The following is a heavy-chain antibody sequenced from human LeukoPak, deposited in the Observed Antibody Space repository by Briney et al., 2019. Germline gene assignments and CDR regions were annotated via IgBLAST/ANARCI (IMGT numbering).Heavy chain of an antibody. Sequence: SETLSLTCGVSGGSISNTNWWTWFRQPPGEGLEWIGEVNLQGSTNYNPSLKCRVAISVDKSENHISLKLTSVTAADTAVYYCARQGSHSSGWSLDYWGQGTLVTVSS. CDR2: VNLQGST. CDR1: GGSISNTNW. V-gene: IGHV4-4*02. CDR3: ARQGSHSSGWSLDY. J-gene: IGHJ4*02. D-gene: IGHD6-19*01.